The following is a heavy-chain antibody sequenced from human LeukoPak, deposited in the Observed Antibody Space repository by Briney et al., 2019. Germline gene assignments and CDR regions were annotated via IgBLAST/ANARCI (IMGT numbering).Heavy chain of an antibody. CDR2: IIPIFGTA. Sequence: ASVKVSCKASGGTFSSYAISWVRQAPGQGLEWMGRIIPIFGTANYAQKFQGRVTITTDESTNTAYMELSSLRSEDTAVYYCASGSSPPSYFDYWGQGTLVTVSS. CDR1: GGTFSSYA. J-gene: IGHJ4*02. CDR3: ASGSSPPSYFDY. D-gene: IGHD2-15*01. V-gene: IGHV1-69*05.